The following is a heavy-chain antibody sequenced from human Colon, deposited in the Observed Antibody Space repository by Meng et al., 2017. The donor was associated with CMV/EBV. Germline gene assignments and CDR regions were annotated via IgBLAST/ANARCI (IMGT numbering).Heavy chain of an antibody. CDR1: GFPIRSYG. J-gene: IGHJ5*02. CDR3: VRELLNCAGDCLHL. CDR2: IKYDGGVT. V-gene: IGHV3-74*01. D-gene: IGHD2-21*01. Sequence: SGFPIRSYGRHGVRQAPGKGLGWVSRIKYDGGVTGYADSVKGRFTISRDNARNTLYLQMNSLRVEDTAVYYCVRELLNCAGDCLHLWGQGTLVTVSS.